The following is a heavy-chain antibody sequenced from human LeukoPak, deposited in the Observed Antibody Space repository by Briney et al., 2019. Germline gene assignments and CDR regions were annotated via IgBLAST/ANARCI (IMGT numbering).Heavy chain of an antibody. Sequence: SETLSLTCAVSGGSISSSNWWSWVRQPPGKRLEWIGEIYHSGSTNYNPSLKSRVTISVAKSKNQFSLKLSSVTAADTAVYYCARASWVTTRAFDIWGQGTMVTVSS. J-gene: IGHJ3*02. CDR3: ARASWVTTRAFDI. V-gene: IGHV4-4*02. D-gene: IGHD4-17*01. CDR1: GGSISSSNW. CDR2: IYHSGST.